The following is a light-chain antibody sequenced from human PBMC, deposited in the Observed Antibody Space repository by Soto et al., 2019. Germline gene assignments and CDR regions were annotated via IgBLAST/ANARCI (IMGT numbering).Light chain of an antibody. CDR3: QSYDSNNVV. CDR1: SGSIASNY. CDR2: EDK. V-gene: IGLV6-57*02. Sequence: NFMLTQPHSVSESPGKTVTISCTGSSGSIASNYVQWYQQRPGSAPTTVIYEDKQRPSGVPDRFSGSIDSSSNSASLTISGLKTEDEADYYCQSYDSNNVVFGGGTKVTVL. J-gene: IGLJ2*01.